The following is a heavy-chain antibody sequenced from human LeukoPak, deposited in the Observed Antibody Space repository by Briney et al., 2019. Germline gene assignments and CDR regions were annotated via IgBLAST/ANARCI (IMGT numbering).Heavy chain of an antibody. D-gene: IGHD3-9*01. CDR1: GWSFSGYY. Sequence: SETLSLTCAVYGWSFSGYYWSWVRQPPGKGLEWVGEINHSGNTNYNPSLKSRVTISVDTSKNQFSLKLSSVTAADTAIYYCAAWYYDILTGDYLFDHWGQGTLVTVSS. CDR2: INHSGNT. J-gene: IGHJ4*02. V-gene: IGHV4-34*01. CDR3: AAWYYDILTGDYLFDH.